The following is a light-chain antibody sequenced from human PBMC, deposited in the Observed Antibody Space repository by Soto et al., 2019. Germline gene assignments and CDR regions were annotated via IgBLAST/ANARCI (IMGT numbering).Light chain of an antibody. V-gene: IGLV4-60*03. J-gene: IGLJ3*02. CDR2: LEGSGSY. Sequence: QSVLTQSSSASASLGSSVKLTCTLSSGHSSYIIAWHQQQPGKAPRYLMKLEGSGSYNKGSGVPDRFSGSSSGADRYLTISNLQSEDEADYYCETWDSKVFGGGTKLTVL. CDR3: ETWDSKV. CDR1: SGHSSYI.